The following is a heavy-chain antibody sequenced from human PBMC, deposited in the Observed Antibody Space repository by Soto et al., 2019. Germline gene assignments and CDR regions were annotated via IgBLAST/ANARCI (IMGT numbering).Heavy chain of an antibody. J-gene: IGHJ4*02. V-gene: IGHV3-15*07. D-gene: IGHD5-12*01. Sequence: GGSLRLSCAASGFTFSNAWMNWVRQAPGKGLEWVGRIKSKTDGGTTDYAAPVKGRFTISRDDSKNTLYLQMNSLKTEDTAVYYCTTDDGYNWGGFDYWGQGTLVTVSS. CDR1: GFTFSNAW. CDR2: IKSKTDGGTT. CDR3: TTDDGYNWGGFDY.